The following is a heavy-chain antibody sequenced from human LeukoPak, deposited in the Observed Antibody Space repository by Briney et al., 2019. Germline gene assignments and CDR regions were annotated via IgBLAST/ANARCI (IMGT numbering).Heavy chain of an antibody. Sequence: SETLSLTCTVSGGSISSYYWSWIRQPPGKGLEWIGYIYYTGSTNYNPSLKSRVTISVDTSKNQFSLRLSSVTAADTAVYYCARAMYGDYLDYWGQGTLVTVSS. J-gene: IGHJ4*02. V-gene: IGHV4-59*01. CDR3: ARAMYGDYLDY. CDR1: GGSISSYY. CDR2: IYYTGST. D-gene: IGHD4-17*01.